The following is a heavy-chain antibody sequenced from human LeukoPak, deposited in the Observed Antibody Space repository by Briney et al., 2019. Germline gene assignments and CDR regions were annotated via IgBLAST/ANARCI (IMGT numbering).Heavy chain of an antibody. CDR2: ISGNAEST. D-gene: IGHD6-25*01. V-gene: IGHV3-23*01. CDR1: GFPFSRYA. CDR3: ATAAVARGFDS. Sequence: GGSLRLSCAASGFPFSRYAMSWVRQPPGKGLEWVSVISGNAESTYYADSVKGRFTISRDNSKNTLFLQMNSLGVEDTAVYYCATAAVARGFDSWGQGTLVTVSS. J-gene: IGHJ4*02.